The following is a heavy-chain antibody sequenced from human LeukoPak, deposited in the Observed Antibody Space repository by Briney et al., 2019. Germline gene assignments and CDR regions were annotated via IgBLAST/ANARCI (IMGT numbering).Heavy chain of an antibody. D-gene: IGHD6-13*01. V-gene: IGHV1-69*04. CDR1: GGTFSSYA. J-gene: IGHJ5*02. CDR3: AQGGIAAARGWFDP. CDR2: IIPILGIA. Sequence: SVKVSCKASGGTFSSYAISWVRQAPGQGLEWMGRIIPILGIANYAQKFQGRVTITADKSTSTAYMELSSLRSEDTAVYYCAQGGIAAARGWFDPWGQGTLVTVSA.